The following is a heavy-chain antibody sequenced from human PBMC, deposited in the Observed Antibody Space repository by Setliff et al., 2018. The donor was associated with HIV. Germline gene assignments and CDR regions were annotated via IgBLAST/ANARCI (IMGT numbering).Heavy chain of an antibody. J-gene: IGHJ6*02. CDR3: ARDRKLLWFGESSFSYYYGMDV. CDR2: ISSSSSYI. V-gene: IGHV3-21*01. CDR1: GFTFSSYS. Sequence: PGGSLRLSCAASGFTFSSYSMNWVRQAPGKGLEWVSSISSSSSYIYYADSVKGRFTISRDNAKNSLYLQMNSLRAEDTAVYYCARDRKLLWFGESSFSYYYGMDVWGQGTTVTVSS. D-gene: IGHD3-10*01.